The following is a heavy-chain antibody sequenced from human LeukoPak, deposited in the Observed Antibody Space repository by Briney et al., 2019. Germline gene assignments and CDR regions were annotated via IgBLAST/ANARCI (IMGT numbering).Heavy chain of an antibody. CDR3: AREAKAGYGDRFDC. D-gene: IGHD4-17*01. CDR2: ISSSSSYI. V-gene: IGHV3-21*01. Sequence: PGGSLRLSCAAPGFTFSSYSMNSVRQAPGKGLEWVSSISSSSSYIYYADSVKGRFTISRDNAKNSLYLQMNSLRAEDTAVYYCAREAKAGYGDRFDCLVQGTLVTVSS. J-gene: IGHJ4*02. CDR1: GFTFSSYS.